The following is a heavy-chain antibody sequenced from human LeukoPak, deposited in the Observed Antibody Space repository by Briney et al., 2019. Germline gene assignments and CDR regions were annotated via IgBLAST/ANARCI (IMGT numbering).Heavy chain of an antibody. CDR1: GYTFTDYY. J-gene: IGHJ3*02. CDR2: VDPEDGET. CDR3: AIITVTNAFDT. V-gene: IGHV1-69-2*01. D-gene: IGHD4-17*01. Sequence: ASVKVSCKASGYTFTDYYMHWVQQAPGKGLEWMGRVDPEDGETIYAEKFQGRVTITADTSTDTAYMELSSLRSEDTAVYYCAIITVTNAFDTWGQGTMVTVSS.